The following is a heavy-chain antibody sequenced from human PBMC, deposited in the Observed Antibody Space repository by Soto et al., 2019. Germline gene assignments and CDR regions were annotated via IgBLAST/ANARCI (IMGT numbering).Heavy chain of an antibody. CDR1: GDSISNSRW. CDR2: IFHSGDT. V-gene: IGHV4-4*02. Sequence: QVQLQESGPGLVKPSGTLSLTCAVSGDSISNSRWWTWVRQPPGEGLEWIGDIFHSGDTNYNPSLKSRVSISVDKSQNQFSLKVSSVPAADTAVYYCAYSTGWYRHDVWGQGTLVTVSS. J-gene: IGHJ3*01. CDR3: AYSTGWYRHDV. D-gene: IGHD6-19*01.